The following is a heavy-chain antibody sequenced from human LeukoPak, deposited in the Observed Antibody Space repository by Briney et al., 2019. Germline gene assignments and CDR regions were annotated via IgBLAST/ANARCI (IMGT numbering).Heavy chain of an antibody. V-gene: IGHV3-23*01. CDR2: IHASGGRA. CDR3: AKDLRNGDNYGFLDY. J-gene: IGHJ4*02. Sequence: GGSLRLSCAASGFTFSSSGMSWVRRTADKGLEWVSSIHASGGRAYYADSVKGRFTVSRDNSKNTLYLQMNSLRVEDTAIYYCAKDLRNGDNYGFLDYWGQGTLVTVSP. D-gene: IGHD4/OR15-4a*01. CDR1: GFTFSSSG.